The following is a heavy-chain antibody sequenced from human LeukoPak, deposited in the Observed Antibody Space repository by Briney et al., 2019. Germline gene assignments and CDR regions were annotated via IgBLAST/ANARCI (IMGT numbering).Heavy chain of an antibody. J-gene: IGHJ1*01. CDR2: IYHSGST. CDR3: ARAGAAAGEYFQH. CDR1: GGSISSGGYS. Sequence: SQTLSLTCAVSGGSISSGGYSWGWIRQPPGKGLEWIGYIYHSGSTYYNPSLKSRVTISVDGSKNQFSLKLSSVTAADTAVYYCARAGAAAGEYFQHWGQGTLVTVSS. V-gene: IGHV4-30-2*01. D-gene: IGHD6-13*01.